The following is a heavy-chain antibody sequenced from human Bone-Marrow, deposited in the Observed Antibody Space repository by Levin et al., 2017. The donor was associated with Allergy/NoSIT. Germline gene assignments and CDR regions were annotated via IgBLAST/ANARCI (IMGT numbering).Heavy chain of an antibody. CDR3: ARGWLNTGLDY. J-gene: IGHJ4*02. Sequence: SETLSLTCAISGDSVSTKSAGWNWIRQSPSRGLEWLGRTYYGSKWNNDYAVSVKSRITINADTSKNQFSLQLNSVTPEDTAVYYCARGWLNTGLDYWGQGTLVTVSS. CDR1: GDSVSTKSAG. V-gene: IGHV6-1*01. D-gene: IGHD5-18*01. CDR2: TYYGSKWNN.